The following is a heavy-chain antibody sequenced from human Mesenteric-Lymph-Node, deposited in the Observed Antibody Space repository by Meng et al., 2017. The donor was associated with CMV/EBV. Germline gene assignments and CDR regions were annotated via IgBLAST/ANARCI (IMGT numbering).Heavy chain of an antibody. D-gene: IGHD1-26*01. Sequence: GESLKISCAASGFSFSGYWMHWVRQAPGKGLVWVSLINSDGSSTTYADPVQGRFTFSRDNAKNTLYLQMNSLRAEDTAVYYCARVVVGDFDYWGQGTLVTVSS. V-gene: IGHV3-74*03. CDR2: INSDGSST. CDR1: GFSFSGYW. J-gene: IGHJ4*02. CDR3: ARVVVGDFDY.